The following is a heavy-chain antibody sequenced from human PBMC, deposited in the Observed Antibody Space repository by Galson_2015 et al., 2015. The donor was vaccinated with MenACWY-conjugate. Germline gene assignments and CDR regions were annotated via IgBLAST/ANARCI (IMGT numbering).Heavy chain of an antibody. D-gene: IGHD3-16*02. CDR1: GYLFTRYG. Sequence: SVKVSCKASGYLFTRYGISWVRQAPGQGLEWMGWITPTNDNTHYAQRFQGRVTMTTDTSTSTAYMELRSLRSDDTAVYFCARDHDFVWGTYPFDFWGQGPLVTVSS. CDR2: ITPTNDNT. J-gene: IGHJ4*02. CDR3: ARDHDFVWGTYPFDF. V-gene: IGHV1-18*01.